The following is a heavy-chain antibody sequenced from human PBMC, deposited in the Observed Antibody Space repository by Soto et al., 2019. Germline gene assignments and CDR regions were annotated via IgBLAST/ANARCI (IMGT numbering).Heavy chain of an antibody. V-gene: IGHV1-18*01. Sequence: QVPLVQSGAEVKKPGASVKVSCKASGYTFTSYGISWVRQAPGQGLEWMGWISAYNGNTNYAQKLQGRVTMTTDTSTSTAYMELRSLRSDDTTVYYCARDRSSSSFKYDPSDYWGQGTLVTVSS. D-gene: IGHD6-6*01. CDR2: ISAYNGNT. CDR3: ARDRSSSSFKYDPSDY. J-gene: IGHJ4*02. CDR1: GYTFTSYG.